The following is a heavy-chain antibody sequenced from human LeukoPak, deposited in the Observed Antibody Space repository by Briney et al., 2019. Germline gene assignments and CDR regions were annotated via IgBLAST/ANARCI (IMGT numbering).Heavy chain of an antibody. CDR2: INTNTGDA. Sequence: ASVKVSCKASGNILSTHVINWVGQAPGQGLEGVGWINTNTGDATYAQAFTGRFVFSLGTSLSTTYLQISSLKTDDTAIYYCTRLSGDSSGSLFYFDPWGQGTLVTVSS. CDR3: TRLSGDSSGSLFYFDP. J-gene: IGHJ4*02. CDR1: GNILSTHV. D-gene: IGHD3-22*01. V-gene: IGHV7-4-1*02.